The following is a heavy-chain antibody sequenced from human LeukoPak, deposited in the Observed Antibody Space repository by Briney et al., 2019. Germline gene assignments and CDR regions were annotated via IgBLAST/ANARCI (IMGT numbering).Heavy chain of an antibody. J-gene: IGHJ4*02. CDR3: AKLPGIAVAGTDY. V-gene: IGHV3-30*18. CDR2: ISYDGSNK. Sequence: GGSLRLSCAASGFTLSSYSMRWVRQAPGKGLGWVAVISYDGSNKYYADSVKGRFTISRDNSKNTLYLQMNSLRAEDTAVYYGAKLPGIAVAGTDYWGQGTLVTVSS. D-gene: IGHD6-19*01. CDR1: GFTLSSYS.